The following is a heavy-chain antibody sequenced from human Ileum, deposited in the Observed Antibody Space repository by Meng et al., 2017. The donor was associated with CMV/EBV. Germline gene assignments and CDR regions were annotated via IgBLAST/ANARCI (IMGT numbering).Heavy chain of an antibody. CDR3: AKDRYFEPAHFDY. Sequence: ETLSLTCTVSGVSINTYYWSWIRQPPGKGLEWVAAISGSGANSYYAESVKGRATISRDNSKNTLLLELNGLRAEDTAVYYCAKDRYFEPAHFDYWGQGTLVTVSS. V-gene: IGHV3-23*01. D-gene: IGHD3-9*01. CDR1: GVSINTYY. J-gene: IGHJ4*02. CDR2: ISGSGANS.